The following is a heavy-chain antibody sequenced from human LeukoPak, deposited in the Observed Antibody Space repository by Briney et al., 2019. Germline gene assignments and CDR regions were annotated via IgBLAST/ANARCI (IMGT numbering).Heavy chain of an antibody. J-gene: IGHJ4*02. D-gene: IGHD1-26*01. V-gene: IGHV3-7*02. CDR2: IKEDGSEK. Sequence: GGSLIFSCITSGFTFSGYWMSWVRQAPGRGLEWVANIKEDGSEKYYVDSVKGRFTISRDNAKNSLYLQMNSLRAEDTAVYYCAKQIVGSTTTFDHWGQGTLVPVSS. CDR3: AKQIVGSTTTFDH. CDR1: GFTFSGYW.